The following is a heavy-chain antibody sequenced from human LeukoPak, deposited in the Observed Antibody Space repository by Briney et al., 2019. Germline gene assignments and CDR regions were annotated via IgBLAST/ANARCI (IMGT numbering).Heavy chain of an antibody. CDR3: ASTEREFLRPMTTVTTPRHDY. J-gene: IGHJ4*02. V-gene: IGHV3-9*01. Sequence: PGGSLRLSCAASGFTFDDYVMHWVRQAPGKGLEWVSGISWNGGSVGYADSVKGRFTISRDNAKNSLYLQMNSLRAEDTALYYCASTEREFLRPMTTVTTPRHDYWGQGTLVTVSS. CDR2: ISWNGGSV. D-gene: IGHD4-11*01. CDR1: GFTFDDYV.